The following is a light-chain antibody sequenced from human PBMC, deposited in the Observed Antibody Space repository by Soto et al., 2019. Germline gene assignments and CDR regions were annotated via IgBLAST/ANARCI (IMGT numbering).Light chain of an antibody. J-gene: IGKJ5*01. CDR3: QQYENLPT. Sequence: DIQMTQSPSSLSASVGDRVTITCQASQNINNYLNWYQQKPGRAPKLLIYDASKLEAGVPSRFRGSGSGTDFTFTISRLQPEDIATYYCQQYENLPTFGRGTRLEIK. CDR2: DAS. CDR1: QNINNY. V-gene: IGKV1-33*01.